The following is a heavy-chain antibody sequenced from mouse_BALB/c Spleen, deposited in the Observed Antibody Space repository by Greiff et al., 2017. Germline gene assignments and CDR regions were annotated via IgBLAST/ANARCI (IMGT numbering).Heavy chain of an antibody. Sequence: VQLQQPGAELVMPGASVKMSCKASGYTFTDYWMHWVKQRPGQGLEWIGAIDTSDSYTSYNQKFKGKATLTVDESSSTAYMELRSLTSEDSAVYYCARYGYDRTFAYWGQGTLVTVSA. CDR3: ARYGYDRTFAY. CDR2: IDTSDSYT. J-gene: IGHJ3*01. D-gene: IGHD2-2*01. CDR1: GYTFTDYW. V-gene: IGHV1-69*01.